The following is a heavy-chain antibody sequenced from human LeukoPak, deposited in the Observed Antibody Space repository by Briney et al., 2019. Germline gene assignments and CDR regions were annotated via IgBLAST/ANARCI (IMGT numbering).Heavy chain of an antibody. CDR2: IRSKAYGGTT. Sequence: PGGSLRLSCTASGFTFGDYAMSWFRQAPGKGLEWVGFIRSKAYGGTTEYAASVKGRFTISRDDSKSIAYLQMNSLTTEDTAVYYCTRDRHEYSSSYGLPYYYYGMDVWGQGTTVTVSS. CDR3: TRDRHEYSSSYGLPYYYYGMDV. D-gene: IGHD6-6*01. CDR1: GFTFGDYA. J-gene: IGHJ6*02. V-gene: IGHV3-49*03.